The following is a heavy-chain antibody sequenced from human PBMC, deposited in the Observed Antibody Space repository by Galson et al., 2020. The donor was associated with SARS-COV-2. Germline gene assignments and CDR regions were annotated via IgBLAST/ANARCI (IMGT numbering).Heavy chain of an antibody. J-gene: IGHJ6*02. CDR2: IWYDGSNK. CDR3: AREGGYCSSSSCYRVYYGMGV. Sequence: GGSLRLSCAASGFTFSSYGMHWVRQAPGKGLEWVAVIWYDGSNKYYADSVKGRFTISRDNSKNTLYLQMNSLRAEDTAVYYCAREGGYCSSSSCYRVYYGMGVRGQGTTVTGSS. D-gene: IGHD2-2*01. CDR1: GFTFSSYG. V-gene: IGHV3-33*01.